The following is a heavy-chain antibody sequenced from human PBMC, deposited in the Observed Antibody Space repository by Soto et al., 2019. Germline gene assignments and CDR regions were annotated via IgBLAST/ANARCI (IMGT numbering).Heavy chain of an antibody. Sequence: PGGSLRLSCAASGFTFSSYSMNWVRQAPGKGLEWVSSISSSSSYIYYADSVKGRFTISRDNAKNSLYLQMNSLRAEDTAVYYCARDPSVEMATISDYWGQGTLVTVSS. J-gene: IGHJ4*02. CDR1: GFTFSSYS. D-gene: IGHD5-12*01. CDR3: ARDPSVEMATISDY. CDR2: ISSSSSYI. V-gene: IGHV3-21*01.